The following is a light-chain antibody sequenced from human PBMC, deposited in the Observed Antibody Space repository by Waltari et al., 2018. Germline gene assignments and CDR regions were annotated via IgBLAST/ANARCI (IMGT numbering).Light chain of an antibody. J-gene: IGKJ1*01. CDR2: GVS. V-gene: IGKV3-20*01. Sequence: EIVLTQSPDTLSLSPGERATLSCRASQSLNRALAWYQQKPGQAPRLLIYGVSTRATGIPDRFSGNGSGADFSLTITRLEPEDFAVYYCQHYLRLPVAFGQGTKVDIK. CDR3: QHYLRLPVA. CDR1: QSLNRA.